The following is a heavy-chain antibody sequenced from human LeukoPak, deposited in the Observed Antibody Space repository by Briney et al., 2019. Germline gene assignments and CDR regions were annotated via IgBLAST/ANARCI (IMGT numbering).Heavy chain of an antibody. D-gene: IGHD6-13*01. CDR3: ARGAIAAAGSPGWFDP. Sequence: SVKVSCKASGGTFSSYAISWVRQAPGQGLEWMGRIIPILGIANYAQKFQGRVTITADKSTGTAYMELSSLRSEDTAVYYCARGAIAAAGSPGWFDPWGQGTLVTVSS. J-gene: IGHJ5*02. CDR1: GGTFSSYA. V-gene: IGHV1-69*04. CDR2: IIPILGIA.